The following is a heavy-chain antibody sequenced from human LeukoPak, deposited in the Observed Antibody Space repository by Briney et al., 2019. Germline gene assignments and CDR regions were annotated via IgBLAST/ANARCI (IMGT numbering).Heavy chain of an antibody. D-gene: IGHD3-10*01. Sequence: QALSLTCAISGDSVSSNSAAWNWIRQSPSRGLEWLGRTYYRSKWYNDYAVSVKSRIAINPDTSKNQFSLQLNSVTPEDTAVYSCAKYTSGTSYRGLDQWGQGTLVTVSS. J-gene: IGHJ4*02. CDR1: GDSVSSNSAA. V-gene: IGHV6-1*01. CDR2: TYYRSKWYN. CDR3: AKYTSGTSYRGLDQ.